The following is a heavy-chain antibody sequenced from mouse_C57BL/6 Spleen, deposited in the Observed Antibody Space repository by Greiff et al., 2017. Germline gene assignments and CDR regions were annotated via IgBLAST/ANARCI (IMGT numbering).Heavy chain of an antibody. V-gene: IGHV1-55*01. CDR2: IYPGSGST. D-gene: IGHD1-1*01. Sequence: VQLQQPGAELVKPGASVKMSCKASGYTFTSYWITWVKQRPGQGLEWIGDIYPGSGSTNYNEKFKSKATLTVDPSSSTAYLQLSSLTSEDSAVYYCARNLITTVVAPYYAMDYWGQGTSVTVSS. J-gene: IGHJ4*01. CDR1: GYTFTSYW. CDR3: ARNLITTVVAPYYAMDY.